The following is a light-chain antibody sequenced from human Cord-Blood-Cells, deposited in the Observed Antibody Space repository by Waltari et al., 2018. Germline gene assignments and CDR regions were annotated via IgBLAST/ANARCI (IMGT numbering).Light chain of an antibody. CDR1: SSDVGGYNY. Sequence: SVSGSPGQSITISCTGTSSDVGGYNYVSWYQQHPGKAPKLMIYDVSKRPSGVSNRFSGSKSGNTASLTISGLQAEDEADYYCSSYTSSSTPYVVFGGGTKLTVL. V-gene: IGLV2-14*04. CDR2: DVS. CDR3: SSYTSSSTPYVV. J-gene: IGLJ2*01.